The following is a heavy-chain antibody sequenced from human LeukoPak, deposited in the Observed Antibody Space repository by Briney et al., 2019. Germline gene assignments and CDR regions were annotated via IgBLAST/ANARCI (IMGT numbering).Heavy chain of an antibody. CDR1: GFSFRDFW. CDR2: INQGGSVK. CDR3: ARGPPCSSTSCYVTGAFDF. D-gene: IGHD2-2*01. Sequence: PGGSLRLSCAASGFSFRDFWMTWVRQAPGKGLEWVANINQGGSVKYYVDSVKGRFTISRDNAKNSLFLQVNSLRDEDTAVYYCARGPPCSSTSCYVTGAFDFWGQGTMVTVSS. J-gene: IGHJ3*01. V-gene: IGHV3-7*01.